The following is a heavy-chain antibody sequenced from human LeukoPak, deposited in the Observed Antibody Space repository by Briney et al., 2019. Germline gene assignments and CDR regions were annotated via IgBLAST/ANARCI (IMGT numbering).Heavy chain of an antibody. Sequence: PGGSLRLSCAASGFTFSIYSMNWVRQAPGKGLEWVSSISSSSSYIYYADSVKGRFTISRDNAKNSLYLQMNSLRVEDTAVYYCARDQDGSGSYYDYWGQGTLVTVSS. CDR1: GFTFSIYS. D-gene: IGHD3-10*01. J-gene: IGHJ4*02. V-gene: IGHV3-21*01. CDR3: ARDQDGSGSYYDY. CDR2: ISSSSSYI.